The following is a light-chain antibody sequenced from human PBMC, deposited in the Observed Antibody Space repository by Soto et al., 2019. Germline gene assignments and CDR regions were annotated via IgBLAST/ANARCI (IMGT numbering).Light chain of an antibody. V-gene: IGKV1-6*01. CDR3: LQDYGYPRT. CDR1: QAIRYD. Sequence: AIQMTQSPSSLSASVGDRVTLTCRANQAIRYDLAWYQQKPGRAPKLLIYAASHLQSGVPSRFSGSGSGTDFTLTIRSLQPEDVATYYCLQDYGYPRTFGQGTNVEI. J-gene: IGKJ1*01. CDR2: AAS.